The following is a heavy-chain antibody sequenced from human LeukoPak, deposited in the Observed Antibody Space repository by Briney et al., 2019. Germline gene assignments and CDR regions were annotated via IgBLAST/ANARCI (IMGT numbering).Heavy chain of an antibody. D-gene: IGHD5-18*01. V-gene: IGHV4-59*08. CDR2: IYYSAST. CDR3: ARRGYSYGPFDY. CDR1: GGSISSYY. Sequence: SETLSLTCTVSGGSISSYYWSWIRQPPGKGLEWIGYIYYSASTNYNPSLKSRVTISVDTSKNQFSLKLSSVTAADTAVYYCARRGYSYGPFDYWGQGTLVTVSS. J-gene: IGHJ4*02.